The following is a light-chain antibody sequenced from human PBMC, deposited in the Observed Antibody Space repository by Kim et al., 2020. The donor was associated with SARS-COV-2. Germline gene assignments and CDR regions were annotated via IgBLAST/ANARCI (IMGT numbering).Light chain of an antibody. V-gene: IGKV3D-15*01. CDR1: LNVRID. CDR3: QQLSYWPPWA. CDR2: GAS. Sequence: SPGERVTLYCRASLNVRIDVAWSEQKPGKVPRLLRYGASPRATGIPARFSGSESGTEFTLTLSRLQSEDSAVYFCQQLSYWPPWAFGPGTKVDIK. J-gene: IGKJ1*01.